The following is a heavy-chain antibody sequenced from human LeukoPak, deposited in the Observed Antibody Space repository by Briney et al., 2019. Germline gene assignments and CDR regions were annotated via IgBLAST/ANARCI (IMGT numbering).Heavy chain of an antibody. J-gene: IGHJ5*02. Sequence: ASVKVSCKASGYTFTNYAMNWVRQAPGQGLEWMGWINTDTGNPTYAQGFTRRLAFSLDTSASTAYLQISGLKAEDTAVYYCARTLFGDQYQLLHNWFDPWGQGTLVTVSS. CDR3: ARTLFGDQYQLLHNWFDP. D-gene: IGHD2-2*01. CDR1: GYTFTNYA. CDR2: INTDTGNP. V-gene: IGHV7-4-1*02.